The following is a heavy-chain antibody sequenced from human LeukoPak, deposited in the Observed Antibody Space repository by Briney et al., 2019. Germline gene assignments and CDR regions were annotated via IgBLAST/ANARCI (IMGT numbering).Heavy chain of an antibody. CDR3: AREMYASGWLNAFDI. J-gene: IGHJ3*02. D-gene: IGHD6-19*01. Sequence: GGSLRLSRAASGFTFDDHGMSWVRQAPGKGLEWVSGITISRDNAKNSLYLQMNSLRAEDTAFYYCAREMYASGWLNAFDIWGQGTMVTVSS. V-gene: IGHV3-20*04. CDR2: I. CDR1: GFTFDDHG.